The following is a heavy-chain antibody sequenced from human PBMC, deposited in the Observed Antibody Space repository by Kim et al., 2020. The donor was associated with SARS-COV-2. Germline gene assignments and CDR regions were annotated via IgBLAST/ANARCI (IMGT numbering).Heavy chain of an antibody. D-gene: IGHD3-3*01. Sequence: GESLKISCKGSGYSFTSYWISWVRQMPGKGLEWMGRIDPSDSYTNYSPSFQGHVTISADKSISTAYLQWSSLKASDTAMYYCARHAHYYDFWSGYYTGSWFDPWGQGTLVTVSS. CDR3: ARHAHYYDFWSGYYTGSWFDP. CDR1: GYSFTSYW. V-gene: IGHV5-10-1*01. J-gene: IGHJ5*02. CDR2: IDPSDSYT.